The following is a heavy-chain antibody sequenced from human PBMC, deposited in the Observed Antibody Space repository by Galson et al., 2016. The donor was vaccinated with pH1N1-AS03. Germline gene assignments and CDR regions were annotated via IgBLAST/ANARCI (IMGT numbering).Heavy chain of an antibody. CDR3: ARTSNADPADFYYYGMGI. J-gene: IGHJ6*02. CDR2: IIPTLGSA. D-gene: IGHD4-11*01. V-gene: IGHV1-69*13. Sequence: SVKVSCKASGRTFSSSTVSWVRQAPGQGLEWMGGIIPTLGSANYAQKFHDRVTITADESTSTVFMELSSLKSEDTAVYYCARTSNADPADFYYYGMGIWGQGTTVTVSS. CDR1: GRTFSSST.